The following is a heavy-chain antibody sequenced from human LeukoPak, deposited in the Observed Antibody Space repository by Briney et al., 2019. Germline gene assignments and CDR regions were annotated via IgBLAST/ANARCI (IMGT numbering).Heavy chain of an antibody. CDR3: ARIGLRDGYNSYFDY. V-gene: IGHV1-69*04. D-gene: IGHD5-24*01. CDR1: GGTFSSYA. J-gene: IGHJ4*02. Sequence: SVKVSCKASGGTFSSYAISWVRQAPGQGLEWMGRIIPILGIANYAQKFQGRVTITADKSTSTAYMELSSLRSEDTAVYYCARIGLRDGYNSYFDYWGQGTLVTVSS. CDR2: IIPILGIA.